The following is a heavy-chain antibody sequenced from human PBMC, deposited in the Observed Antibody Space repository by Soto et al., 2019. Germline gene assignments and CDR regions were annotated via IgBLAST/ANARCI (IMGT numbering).Heavy chain of an antibody. Sequence: GGSLRLSCAASGFTSSSYWMSWVRQAPGKGLEWVANIKQDGSKKYYVDSVKGRFTISRDNAKNSLYLQMNSLRAEDTAVYYCARDRYYDFWSGYYGQAYYYYYYMDVWGKGTTVTVSS. J-gene: IGHJ6*03. CDR1: GFTSSSYW. CDR3: ARDRYYDFWSGYYGQAYYYYYYMDV. D-gene: IGHD3-3*01. CDR2: IKQDGSKK. V-gene: IGHV3-7*01.